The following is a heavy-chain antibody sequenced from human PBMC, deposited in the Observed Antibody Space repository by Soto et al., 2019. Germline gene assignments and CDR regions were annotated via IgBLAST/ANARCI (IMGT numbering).Heavy chain of an antibody. D-gene: IGHD3-3*01. J-gene: IGHJ4*02. V-gene: IGHV3-30-3*01. Sequence: QVQLVESGGGVVQPGTSLRLPCTASGFTLNNYAMHWVRQAPGKGLEWVGVISYDGSNQYYADSLKGRFTISRDDSMTTLYLQIYSLSAEDTAIYYCARDLATIDDYWGQGTLVTVSS. CDR2: ISYDGSNQ. CDR3: ARDLATIDDY. CDR1: GFTLNNYA.